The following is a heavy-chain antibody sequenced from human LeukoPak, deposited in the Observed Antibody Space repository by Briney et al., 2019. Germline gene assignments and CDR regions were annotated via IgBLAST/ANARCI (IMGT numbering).Heavy chain of an antibody. V-gene: IGHV4-31*03. Sequence: SQTLSLTCTVSGGSISSGGYYWSWIRQHPGKGLEWIGYIYYSGGTYYNPSLKSRVTISVDTSKNQFSLKLSSVTAADTAVYYCARGNRHYYDSSGYYYGALFDYWGQGTLVTVSS. CDR3: ARGNRHYYDSSGYYYGALFDY. D-gene: IGHD3-22*01. CDR2: IYYSGGT. CDR1: GGSISSGGYY. J-gene: IGHJ4*02.